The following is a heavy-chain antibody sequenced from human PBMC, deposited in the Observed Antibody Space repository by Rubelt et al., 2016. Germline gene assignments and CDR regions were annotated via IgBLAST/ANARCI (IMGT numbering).Heavy chain of an antibody. Sequence: QVQLQESGPGLVKPSETLSLTCTVSGFSISSGYYWGWVRQPPGTGLECIGSLYQSGRTYYNPSLKSRVTISIDTSKNHLSLKLSAVTAADTAVYFCASFHLSRDYWGQGILVTVSP. D-gene: IGHD3-3*02. CDR3: ASFHLSRDY. CDR1: GFSISSGYY. J-gene: IGHJ4*02. V-gene: IGHV4-38-2*02. CDR2: LYQSGRT.